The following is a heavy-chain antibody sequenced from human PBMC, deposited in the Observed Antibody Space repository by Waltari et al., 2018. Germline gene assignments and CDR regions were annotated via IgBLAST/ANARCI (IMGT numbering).Heavy chain of an antibody. J-gene: IGHJ4*02. D-gene: IGHD2-15*01. Sequence: QVQLQESGPGLVKPSETLSLTCAVSGYSISSGYYWGWIRQPPGKGLEWIGSIDHSGSTYYNPALKSRVTISVDTSKNQFSLKLSSVTAADTAVYYCARLRGAVAANSVYWGQGTLVTVSS. CDR2: IDHSGST. CDR1: GYSISSGYY. V-gene: IGHV4-38-2*01. CDR3: ARLRGAVAANSVY.